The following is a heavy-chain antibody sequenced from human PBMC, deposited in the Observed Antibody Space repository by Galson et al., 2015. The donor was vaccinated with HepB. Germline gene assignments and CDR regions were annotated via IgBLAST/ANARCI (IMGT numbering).Heavy chain of an antibody. CDR3: ARARLPYSYDSSGYYLDY. CDR1: GDTYTSYN. V-gene: IGHV1-46*01. D-gene: IGHD3-22*01. Sequence: SVKESCKAPGDTYTSYNMHWAREAHGQGLEGGRIINASGGSTSYAQKFQGRVTMTRDTSTSTVYMELSSLRSEDTAVYYCARARLPYSYDSSGYYLDYWGQGTLVTVSS. J-gene: IGHJ4*02. CDR2: INASGGST.